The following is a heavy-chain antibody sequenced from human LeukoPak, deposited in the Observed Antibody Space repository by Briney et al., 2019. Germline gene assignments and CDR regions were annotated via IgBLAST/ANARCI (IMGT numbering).Heavy chain of an antibody. J-gene: IGHJ5*02. Sequence: SETLSLTCTVSGGSISSSSYHWGWIRQPPGKGLEWIGSIFYSGSTFYSPSLKSRVTISVDTSKSQFSLKLSSVTAADTAVYYCARVPDPDYLNWFDPWGQGTLVTVSS. V-gene: IGHV4-39*07. CDR1: GGSISSSSYH. CDR2: IFYSGST. CDR3: ARVPDPDYLNWFDP. D-gene: IGHD4-11*01.